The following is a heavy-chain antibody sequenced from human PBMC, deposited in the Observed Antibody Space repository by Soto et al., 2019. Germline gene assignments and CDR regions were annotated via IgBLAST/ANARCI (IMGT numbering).Heavy chain of an antibody. D-gene: IGHD3-10*01. J-gene: IGHJ4*03. CDR3: AKRHSYGSGSSALAT. CDR2: VSGDGYAS. Sequence: EVRLLESGGGLVQPGGSLRLSCAGSGFTFSSNAMSWVRQAPGKGLEWVSSVSGDGYASDYADSVKGRFTVSRHNSKNTLYLQMNSLRAEDAAVYYCAKRHSYGSGSSALATWGQGTLVTVSS. V-gene: IGHV3-23*01. CDR1: GFTFSSNA.